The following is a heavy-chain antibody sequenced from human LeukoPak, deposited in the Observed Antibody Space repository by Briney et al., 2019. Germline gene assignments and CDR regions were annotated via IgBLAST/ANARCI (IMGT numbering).Heavy chain of an antibody. V-gene: IGHV3-7*03. CDR1: EFTLSSYW. Sequence: GGSLRLSCAASEFTLSSYWMAWVRQAPGKGLAWVANIKQDGSEKYYVDSVKGRFTISRDNAKNSLYLQMNSLRAEDTAVYYCARAIWAYRAWGQGTLVTVSS. D-gene: IGHD2-21*01. CDR3: ARAIWAYRA. CDR2: IKQDGSEK. J-gene: IGHJ5*02.